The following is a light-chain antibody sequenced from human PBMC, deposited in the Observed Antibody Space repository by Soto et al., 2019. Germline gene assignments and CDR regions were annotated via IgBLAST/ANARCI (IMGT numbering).Light chain of an antibody. CDR1: SSDVGGYNY. V-gene: IGLV2-11*01. CDR3: FSYAGRDTVLI. J-gene: IGLJ2*01. Sequence: QSALTQPRSVSGSPGQSVTISCTGTSSDVGGYNYVSWYQQHPDKAPKVVIFDVTKRPSGVPDRFSGSKSGNTASLTISGLQAEDEADYYCFSYAGRDTVLIFGGGTQLTVL. CDR2: DVT.